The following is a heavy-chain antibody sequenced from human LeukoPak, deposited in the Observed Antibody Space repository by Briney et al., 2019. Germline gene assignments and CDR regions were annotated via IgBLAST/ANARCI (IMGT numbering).Heavy chain of an antibody. V-gene: IGHV3-53*01. CDR3: RALNNYYGSSDSYYYFDY. CDR1: GFXVSSNY. J-gene: IGHJ4*02. D-gene: IGHD3-22*01. Sequence: PGGSLRLSCAASGFXVSSNYISWVRQAPGKGLEWVSVIYTGGSTYYTDSVKGRFTSSRDNSRNLLYLQMNSLRAEDTAVYYCRALNNYYGSSDSYYYFDYWGQGTQVTVSS. CDR2: IYTGGST.